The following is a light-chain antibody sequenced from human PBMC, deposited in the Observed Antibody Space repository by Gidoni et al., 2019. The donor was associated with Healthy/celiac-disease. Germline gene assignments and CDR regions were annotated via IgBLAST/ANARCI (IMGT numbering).Light chain of an antibody. Sequence: DIVMTQSPDSLAVSLGERATINCKSSQSVLYSSNNKNYLAWYQQKPGQPPKLLIYWASTRKSGVPDRFSGSGSGTDFTLTISSLQAEDVAFYYCQQYYSTPTFGQGTKLEIK. CDR3: QQYYSTPT. CDR1: QSVLYSSNNKNY. CDR2: WAS. J-gene: IGKJ2*01. V-gene: IGKV4-1*01.